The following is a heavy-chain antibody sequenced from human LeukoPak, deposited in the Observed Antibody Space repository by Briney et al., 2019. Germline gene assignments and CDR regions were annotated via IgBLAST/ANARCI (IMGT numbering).Heavy chain of an antibody. D-gene: IGHD2-2*01. J-gene: IGHJ6*02. Sequence: SETLSLTCAVYGGSFSGYYWSLIRQPPGKGLEWIGESNHSGSTNYNPSLKSRVTISVDTSKNQFSLKLSSVTAADTAVYYCAREKQDVIVVVPAATNYGMDVWGQGTTVTVSS. V-gene: IGHV4-34*01. CDR1: GGSFSGYY. CDR2: SNHSGST. CDR3: AREKQDVIVVVPAATNYGMDV.